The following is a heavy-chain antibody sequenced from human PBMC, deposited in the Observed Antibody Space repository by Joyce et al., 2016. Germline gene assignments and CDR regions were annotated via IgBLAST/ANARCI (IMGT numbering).Heavy chain of an antibody. CDR3: ARDLNYDGSGSFWDY. V-gene: IGHV1-46*01. CDR2: INPDRGAT. D-gene: IGHD3-10*01. J-gene: IGHJ4*02. Sequence: QVQLVQSGAEVKKPGASVKISCKASGYTFTSYFMHWVRQAPGQGLGWMEKINPDRGATTYEQRCGGRVAMTRDTTSSTVYMEVSSVRSEDTAVYYCARDLNYDGSGSFWDYWGQGTLVTVSS. CDR1: GYTFTSYF.